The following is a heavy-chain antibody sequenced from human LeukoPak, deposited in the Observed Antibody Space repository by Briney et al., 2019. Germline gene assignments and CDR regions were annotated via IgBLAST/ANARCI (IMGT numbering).Heavy chain of an antibody. J-gene: IGHJ3*02. CDR1: GFSFPNYG. D-gene: IGHD1-1*01. V-gene: IGHV1-18*01. CDR3: ARDYQLPSGPDLFDI. Sequence: ASVKVSCKASGFSFPNYGISWVRQAPGQGFEWIGWITAYDGDTNYAQKFQDRVTMATDTSTSTASMELWSLRSDDTAVYYCARDYQLPSGPDLFDIWGQGTVVTVSS. CDR2: ITAYDGDT.